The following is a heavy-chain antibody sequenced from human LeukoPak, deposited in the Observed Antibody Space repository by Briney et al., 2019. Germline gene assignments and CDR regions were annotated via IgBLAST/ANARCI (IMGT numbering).Heavy chain of an antibody. J-gene: IGHJ6*03. CDR2: IRSKPNNYAT. D-gene: IGHD6-13*01. CDR3: ARDEGSSWIRVLDYYYLDV. V-gene: IGHV3-73*01. Sequence: GGSLRLSCAASGFTFSDSAMHWVRQASGKGLEWVGRIRSKPNNYATAYAASVKGRFTISRDDSENTAYLQMNSLKTEDTALYYCARDEGSSWIRVLDYYYLDVWGRGTTVTVSS. CDR1: GFTFSDSA.